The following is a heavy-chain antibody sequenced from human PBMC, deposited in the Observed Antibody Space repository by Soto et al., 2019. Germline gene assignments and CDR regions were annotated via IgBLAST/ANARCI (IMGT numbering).Heavy chain of an antibody. Sequence: GGSLXLSCAASGFXFSSYAMSWVRQAPGEGLEWVSAISGSGGSTYYADSVKGRFTISRDNSKNTLYLQMNSLRAEDTAVYYCAKDGGYTYGYIPRYYYGMDVWGQGTTVTVSS. CDR3: AKDGGYTYGYIPRYYYGMDV. CDR2: ISGSGGST. J-gene: IGHJ6*02. CDR1: GFXFSSYA. D-gene: IGHD5-18*01. V-gene: IGHV3-23*01.